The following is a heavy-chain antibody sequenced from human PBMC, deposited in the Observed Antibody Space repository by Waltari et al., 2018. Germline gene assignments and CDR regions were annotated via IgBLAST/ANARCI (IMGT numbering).Heavy chain of an antibody. V-gene: IGHV3-30*02. CDR1: GFTFSSYG. CDR2: IRYDGSNK. Sequence: QVQLVESGGGVVQPGGSLSLSCAASGFTFSSYGMPWVRQAPGKGLDWVEFIRYDGSNKYYADSVKGRFTISRDNSKNTLYLQMNSLRAEDTAVYYCAKNMAAPGDYWGQGTLVTVSS. J-gene: IGHJ4*02. CDR3: AKNMAAPGDY.